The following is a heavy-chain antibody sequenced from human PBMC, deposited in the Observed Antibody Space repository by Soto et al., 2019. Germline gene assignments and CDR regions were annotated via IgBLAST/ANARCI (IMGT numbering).Heavy chain of an antibody. CDR3: ASGGYSGYDPFDY. CDR2: INPNSGGT. Sequence: VASVKVSCKASGYTFTDYYMHWVRQAPGQGLEWMGWINPNSGGTNYAQNFQGRVTMTRDTSISTAYMELTRLRSDDTAIYYCASGGYSGYDPFDYWGQGTLVTVSS. V-gene: IGHV1-2*02. J-gene: IGHJ4*02. CDR1: GYTFTDYY. D-gene: IGHD5-12*01.